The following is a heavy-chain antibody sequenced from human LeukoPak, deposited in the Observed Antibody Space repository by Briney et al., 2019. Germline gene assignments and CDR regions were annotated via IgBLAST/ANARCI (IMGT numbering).Heavy chain of an antibody. D-gene: IGHD6-19*01. Sequence: ASVKVSCKASGGTFSSYAISWLRQAPGQGLEWMGWMNPNSGGTKYAQTFQGRVTLTRDTSISTAYLELSSLTSDDTAVYFCARQGSNSSGWYPVDDWGQGTLVTVSS. J-gene: IGHJ4*02. CDR2: MNPNSGGT. V-gene: IGHV1-2*02. CDR1: GGTFSSYA. CDR3: ARQGSNSSGWYPVDD.